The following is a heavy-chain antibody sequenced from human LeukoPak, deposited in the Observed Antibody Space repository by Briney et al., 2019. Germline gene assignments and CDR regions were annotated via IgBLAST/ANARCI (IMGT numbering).Heavy chain of an antibody. CDR1: GFTFSSYW. D-gene: IGHD3-22*01. J-gene: IGHJ4*02. CDR3: AKDRYYDSSGILDY. CDR2: VNWNGGST. V-gene: IGHV3-20*04. Sequence: GGSLRLSCAASGFTFSSYWMHWVRQGPGKGLEWVSGVNWNGGSTAYADSLKGRFTISRDNAKNSLYLQINSLRAEDTALYYCAKDRYYDSSGILDYWGQGTLVTVSS.